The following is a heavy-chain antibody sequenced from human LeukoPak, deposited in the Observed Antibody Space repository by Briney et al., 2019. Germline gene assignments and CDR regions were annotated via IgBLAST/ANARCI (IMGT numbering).Heavy chain of an antibody. CDR1: GGTFSSYA. CDR3: ATLPIQSIRTGGEPYYYYYYMDV. Sequence: ASVKVSSKASGGTFSSYAISWVRQAPGQGLEWMGGIIPIFGTANYAQKVQGRVTITTDESTSTAYMELSSLRSEDTAVYYCATLPIQSIRTGGEPYYYYYYMDVWGKGTTVTVSS. D-gene: IGHD1-14*01. V-gene: IGHV1-69*05. CDR2: IIPIFGTA. J-gene: IGHJ6*03.